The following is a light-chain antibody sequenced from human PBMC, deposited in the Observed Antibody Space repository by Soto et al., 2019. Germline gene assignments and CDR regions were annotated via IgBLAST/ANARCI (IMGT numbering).Light chain of an antibody. V-gene: IGKV3-20*01. Sequence: EIVLTQSPGTLSLSPGERATLSCRASQSVSSSYLAWYQQKPGQAPRLLIYGASSRATGIPDRFSGSGSGTGFPLTISRLEPEDFAVYYCQQYGSSFTFGPGTKVDIK. CDR1: QSVSSSY. CDR2: GAS. CDR3: QQYGSSFT. J-gene: IGKJ3*01.